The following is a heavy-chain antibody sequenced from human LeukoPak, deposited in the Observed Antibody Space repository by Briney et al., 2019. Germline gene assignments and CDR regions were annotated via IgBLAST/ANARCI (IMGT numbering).Heavy chain of an antibody. Sequence: PSQSLSLTCTVSGGSISSYYWSCIRHPAGKGLEWVGRIYTSGTTNYNPSLKSRVTMSVDTAKNQFSLKLSSVTAADTAVYYFARDLLIRGWLFDAFDIWGQGTMVTVSS. CDR1: GGSISSYY. V-gene: IGHV4-4*07. CDR3: ARDLLIRGWLFDAFDI. J-gene: IGHJ3*02. CDR2: IYTSGTT. D-gene: IGHD3-9*01.